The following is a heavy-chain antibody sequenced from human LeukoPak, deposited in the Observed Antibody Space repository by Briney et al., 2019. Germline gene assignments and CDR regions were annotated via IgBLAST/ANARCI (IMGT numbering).Heavy chain of an antibody. CDR1: GGSMSPYH. Sequence: SETLSLTCTVSGGSMSPYHWGWIRQPPGKELEWTGYIYYSGSTNYNPSLKSRVTISVDTSKNQFSLKLSSVTAADTAIYYCAREVSGPFDYWGQGTLVTVSS. V-gene: IGHV4-59*12. CDR2: IYYSGST. CDR3: AREVSGPFDY. D-gene: IGHD5/OR15-5a*01. J-gene: IGHJ4*02.